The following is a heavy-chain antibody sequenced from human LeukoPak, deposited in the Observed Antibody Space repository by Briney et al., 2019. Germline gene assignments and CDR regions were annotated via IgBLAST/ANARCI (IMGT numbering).Heavy chain of an antibody. D-gene: IGHD6-13*01. J-gene: IGHJ4*02. CDR1: GFTFSSYA. Sequence: GGSLRLSCAASGFTFSSYAMSWVRQAPGKWLEWVSAISYSVGSTYYADSVKGRFTISRDNSKNTLYLQMSSLSAEDTAVYYCAKNVAGYYFEYWGQGALVTVSS. V-gene: IGHV3-23*01. CDR2: ISYSVGST. CDR3: AKNVAGYYFEY.